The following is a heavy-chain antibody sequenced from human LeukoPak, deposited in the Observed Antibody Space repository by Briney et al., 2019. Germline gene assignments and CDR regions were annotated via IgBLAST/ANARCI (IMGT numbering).Heavy chain of an antibody. J-gene: IGHJ6*03. CDR3: ARRWNYGRNYYIDV. CDR1: GGSFSNYY. CDR2: INDSGRT. V-gene: IGHV4-34*01. Sequence: SETLSLTCAVYGGSFSNYYWSWIRQTPGKGMQWIGEINDSGRTNYNPSLMSRVTVSVDTSKNQFSLRLTSVTATDTAVYYCARRWNYGRNYYIDVWGKGAVVSVSS. D-gene: IGHD1-7*01.